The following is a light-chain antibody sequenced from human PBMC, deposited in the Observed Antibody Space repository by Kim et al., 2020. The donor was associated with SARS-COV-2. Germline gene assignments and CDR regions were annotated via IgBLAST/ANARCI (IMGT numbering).Light chain of an antibody. V-gene: IGKV1-27*01. J-gene: IGKJ1*01. CDR1: QGISDY. CDR2: AGS. Sequence: SVGHRGTITCQQSQGISDYLAWFQQKPGKVPKLLIYAGSALESGVPSRFSGSGSGAHFTLTISSLQPEDVATYYCQKYNSAPPWTFGQGAQV. CDR3: QKYNSAPPWT.